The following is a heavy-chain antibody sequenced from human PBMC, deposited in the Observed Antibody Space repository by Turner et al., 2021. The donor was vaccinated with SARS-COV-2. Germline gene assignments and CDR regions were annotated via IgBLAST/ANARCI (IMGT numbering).Heavy chain of an antibody. V-gene: IGHV3-30-3*01. D-gene: IGHD3-22*01. CDR2: ISYDGSNK. J-gene: IGHJ3*02. CDR3: ARDHYYDSSGYTLDAFDI. Sequence: VRQAPGKGPEWVAVISYDGSNKYYAESVKGRFTISRDNSKNTLYLQMNSLRAEDTAVYYCARDHYYDSSGYTLDAFDIWGQGTMVTISS.